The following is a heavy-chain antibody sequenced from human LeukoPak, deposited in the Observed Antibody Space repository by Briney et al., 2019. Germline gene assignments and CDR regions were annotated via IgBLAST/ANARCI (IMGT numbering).Heavy chain of an antibody. CDR3: AIDSRVAGTFDY. V-gene: IGHV1-18*01. J-gene: IGHJ4*02. D-gene: IGHD6-19*01. Sequence: VASVKVSCKASGYTFTSYGISWVRQAPGQGREWMGWISAYNGNTNYAQKPQGRVTMTTDTSTSTAYMELRSLRSDDTAVYYCAIDSRVAGTFDYWGQGTLVTVSS. CDR1: GYTFTSYG. CDR2: ISAYNGNT.